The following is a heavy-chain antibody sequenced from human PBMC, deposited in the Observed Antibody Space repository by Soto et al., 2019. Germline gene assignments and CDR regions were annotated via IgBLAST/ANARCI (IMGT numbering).Heavy chain of an antibody. J-gene: IGHJ6*02. Sequence: TSETLSLTCSVYGGSVNCYYWNWIRQPPGKGLEWIGDINYSGGTNYNPSLKSRVTISVDTSKNQFSLKLSSVTAADTAVYYCARDLGYYGRDYYYGMDVWGQGTTVTAP. D-gene: IGHD3-22*01. CDR3: ARDLGYYGRDYYYGMDV. CDR2: INYSGGT. V-gene: IGHV4-59*02. CDR1: GGSVNCYY.